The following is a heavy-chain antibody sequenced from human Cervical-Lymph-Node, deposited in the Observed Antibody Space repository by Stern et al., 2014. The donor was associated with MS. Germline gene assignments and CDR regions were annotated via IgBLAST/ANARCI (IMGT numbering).Heavy chain of an antibody. CDR1: GYTFTVHY. D-gene: IGHD6-13*01. V-gene: IGHV1-2*02. J-gene: IGHJ4*02. CDR3: VRGGGSSWFDY. CDR2: VNPNSGDT. Sequence: HVQLVQSGADVKKPGASVKVSCKASGYTFTVHYFHWVRQAPGQGLEWMGWVNPNSGDTNSVQKFQGRVTMTRDTSIRTVFLELSSLRSDDTAVYYCVRGGGSSWFDYWGQGTLVTVSS.